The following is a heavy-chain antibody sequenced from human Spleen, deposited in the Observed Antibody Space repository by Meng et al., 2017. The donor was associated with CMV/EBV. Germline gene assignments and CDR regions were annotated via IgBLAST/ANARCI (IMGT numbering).Heavy chain of an antibody. CDR3: ARANYEILTGNYAMDV. CDR1: GGSSGSFY. V-gene: IGHV4-59*01. D-gene: IGHD3-9*01. Sequence: SETLSLTCAVSGGSSGSFYWSWIRQTPGKGLEWIGYINYRGSTKYNPSLKNRGSISADMSNNQFSLNLSSVTAADTAVYYCARANYEILTGNYAMDVWGQGTTVTVSS. CDR2: INYRGST. J-gene: IGHJ6*02.